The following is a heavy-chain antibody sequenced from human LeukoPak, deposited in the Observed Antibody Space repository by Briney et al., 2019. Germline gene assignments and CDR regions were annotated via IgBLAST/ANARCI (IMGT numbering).Heavy chain of an antibody. D-gene: IGHD3/OR15-3a*01. CDR3: VGGGDWLPEY. J-gene: IGHJ4*01. CDR1: GASVSGKF. CDR2: IYYSGST. Sequence: PSETLSLTCTVSGASVSGKFWSWIRHSPGNGLEWIGLIYYSGSTKFNPSLKSRVAMSVDTSNNQFSFSLNSVTTTDTAVYFCVGGGDWLPEYWGHGTQVIVSS. V-gene: IGHV4-59*02.